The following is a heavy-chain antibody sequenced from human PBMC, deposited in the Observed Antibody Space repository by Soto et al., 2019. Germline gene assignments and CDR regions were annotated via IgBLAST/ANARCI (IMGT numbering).Heavy chain of an antibody. Sequence: PSETLSLTCTVSGGSISSGGYYWSWIRQHPGKGLEWIGYIYYSGSTYYNPSLKSRVTISVDTSKNQFSLKLSSVTAADTAVYYCASLRPVVAPAARGSGWSGWFDPWGQGTLVTVSS. CDR2: IYYSGST. D-gene: IGHD2-2*01. CDR1: GGSISSGGYY. CDR3: ASLRPVVAPAARGSGWSGWFDP. J-gene: IGHJ5*02. V-gene: IGHV4-31*03.